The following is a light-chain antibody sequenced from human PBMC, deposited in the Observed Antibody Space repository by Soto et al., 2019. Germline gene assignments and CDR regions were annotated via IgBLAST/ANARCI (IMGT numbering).Light chain of an antibody. V-gene: IGLV2-14*01. CDR1: SSDIGVYDY. CDR3: SSYTISSTWV. J-gene: IGLJ3*02. Sequence: QSVLTQPASVSGSPGQSITISCTGTSSDIGVYDYVSWYQQHPGKAPKLIIYEVTNRPSGLSNRFSGSKSDNTASLTISGLQAEDEADYYCSSYTISSTWVFGGGTKVTV. CDR2: EVT.